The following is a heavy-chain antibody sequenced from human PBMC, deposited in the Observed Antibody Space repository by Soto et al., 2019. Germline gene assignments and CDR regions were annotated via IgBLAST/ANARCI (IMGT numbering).Heavy chain of an antibody. V-gene: IGHV4-59*01. Sequence: SETLSLTCTVSGGSISSYYWSWIRQPPGKGLEWIGYIYYSGSTNYNPSLKSRVTISVDTSKNQFSLKLSSVTAADTAVYYCARGGYSYGSWGQGTLVTVSS. CDR1: GGSISSYY. CDR3: ARGGYSYGS. CDR2: IYYSGST. D-gene: IGHD5-18*01. J-gene: IGHJ5*02.